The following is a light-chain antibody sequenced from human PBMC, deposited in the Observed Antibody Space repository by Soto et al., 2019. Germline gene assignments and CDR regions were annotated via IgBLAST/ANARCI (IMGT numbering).Light chain of an antibody. J-gene: IGKJ1*01. V-gene: IGKV1-5*01. Sequence: SQLTQSPSTLPASVGDRVTLTCRASQSISNLLAWYQQKPGTAPKLLIYHASILETAVPSRFSGNGSGTEFTLPISSLQPGDFATYYCQQYNSYSFGQGSRVEIK. CDR3: QQYNSYS. CDR1: QSISNL. CDR2: HAS.